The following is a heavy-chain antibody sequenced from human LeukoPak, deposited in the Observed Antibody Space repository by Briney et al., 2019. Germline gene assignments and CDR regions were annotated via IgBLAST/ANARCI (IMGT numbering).Heavy chain of an antibody. CDR2: IYYSGST. Sequence: KPSETLSLTCTASGGSISSYYWSWIRQPPGKELEWIGYIYYSGSTNYNPSLKSRVTISVDTSKSQFSLKMTSMTAADTAVYYCARDRLYCSGRSCYTVNWFDRWGQGTLSPSPQ. J-gene: IGHJ5*02. V-gene: IGHV4-59*01. CDR3: ARDRLYCSGRSCYTVNWFDR. D-gene: IGHD2-15*01. CDR1: GGSISSYY.